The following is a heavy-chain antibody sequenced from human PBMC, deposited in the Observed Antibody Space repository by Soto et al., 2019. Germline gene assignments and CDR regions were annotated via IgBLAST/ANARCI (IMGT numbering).Heavy chain of an antibody. Sequence: QVQLVQSGAEVKKPGASVKVSCKASGYTFTAYTIHWVRQAPGQRLEWMGWINAGNGNTKYSQKFQGRITTARDTPAGTAYMDLGTLGSEDPAVYYVPRELAYGFDSWGQEPWSPSP. CDR3: PRELAYGFDS. J-gene: IGHJ4*01. CDR1: GYTFTAYT. CDR2: INAGNGNT. V-gene: IGHV1-3*01. D-gene: IGHD4-17*01.